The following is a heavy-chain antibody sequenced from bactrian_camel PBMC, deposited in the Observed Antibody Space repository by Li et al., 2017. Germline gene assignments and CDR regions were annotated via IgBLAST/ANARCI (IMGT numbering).Heavy chain of an antibody. CDR1: GFTLSSYR. Sequence: VQLVESGGDLVQPGGSLRLSCAASGFTLSSYRTYWVRQAPGKGLEWASIINRGGTTYYADSMKGRFTISRDNATNTVYLQMNSLKSDDTALYICVTRVNSAGPAWGQGTQVTVS. CDR2: INRGGTT. J-gene: IGHJ4*01. CDR3: VTRVNSAGPA. V-gene: IGHV3S1*01. D-gene: IGHD2*01.